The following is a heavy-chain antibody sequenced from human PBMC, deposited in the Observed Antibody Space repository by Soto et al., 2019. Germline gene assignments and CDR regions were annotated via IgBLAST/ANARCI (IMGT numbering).Heavy chain of an antibody. CDR1: GGSISSYY. CDR2: IYYSGST. D-gene: IGHD3-3*01. J-gene: IGHJ6*02. Sequence: PSETLSLTCTVSGGSISSYYWSWIRQPPGKGLEWIRYIYYSGSTNYNPSLKSRVTISVDTSKNQFSLKLSSVTAADTAVYYCARDLRRFLDSGFYGMDVWGQGTTVTVSS. V-gene: IGHV4-59*01. CDR3: ARDLRRFLDSGFYGMDV.